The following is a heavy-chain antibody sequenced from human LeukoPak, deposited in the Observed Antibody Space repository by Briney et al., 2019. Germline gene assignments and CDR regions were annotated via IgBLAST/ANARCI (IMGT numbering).Heavy chain of an antibody. CDR2: VRGIGGST. V-gene: IGHV3-23*01. CDR3: ANPYHSSCYYCGIDY. CDR1: GLTFTRYS. Sequence: GGSLTLSCAASGLTFTRYSMGWVRQAPGKGLGWDSAVRGIGGSTYYADSVKARFTISRDNSKNTLYLQMNSLRAEDTAVYYCANPYHSSCYYCGIDYWGQRTLVTVSS. D-gene: IGHD3-22*01. J-gene: IGHJ4*02.